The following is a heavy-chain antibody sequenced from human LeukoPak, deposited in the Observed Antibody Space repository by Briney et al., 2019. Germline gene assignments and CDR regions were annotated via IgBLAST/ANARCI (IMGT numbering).Heavy chain of an antibody. J-gene: IGHJ4*02. D-gene: IGHD6-13*01. CDR1: GYTFTSYG. CDR2: ISAYNGNT. Sequence: ASVKVSCKASGYTFTSYGVSWVRQAPGQGLEWMGWISAYNGNTNYAQKLQGRVTMTTDTSTSTAYMGLRSLRSDDTAVYYCARDLGHSRIAAADYWGQGTLVTVSS. CDR3: ARDLGHSRIAAADY. V-gene: IGHV1-18*01.